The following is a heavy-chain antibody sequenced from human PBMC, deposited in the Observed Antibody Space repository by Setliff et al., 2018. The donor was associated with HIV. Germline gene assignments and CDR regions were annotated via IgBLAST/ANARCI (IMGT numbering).Heavy chain of an antibody. Sequence: GASVKVSCKASGGTFSDHGITWVRQAPGQGLDWMGGIIPISGTSNYAQKFWGRLTITADESTRTAYMELSSLRSEDTALYYCARGPLLAGDGPYYFDYWGQGTLVTSPQ. CDR1: GGTFSDHG. V-gene: IGHV1-69*13. CDR2: IIPISGTS. CDR3: ARGPLLAGDGPYYFDY. J-gene: IGHJ4*02. D-gene: IGHD7-27*01.